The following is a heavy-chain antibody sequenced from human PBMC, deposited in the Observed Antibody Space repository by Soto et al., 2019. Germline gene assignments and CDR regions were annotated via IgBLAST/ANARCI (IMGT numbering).Heavy chain of an antibody. CDR2: INHSGST. J-gene: IGHJ6*02. Sequence: SLTCAVYGGSFSGYYWSWIRQPPGKGLEWIGEINHSGSTNYNPSLKSRVTISVDTSKNQFSLKLSSVTAADTAVYYCARGVYYGSGSWGVYYYGMDVWGQGTTVTVSS. D-gene: IGHD3-10*01. CDR3: ARGVYYGSGSWGVYYYGMDV. V-gene: IGHV4-34*01. CDR1: GGSFSGYY.